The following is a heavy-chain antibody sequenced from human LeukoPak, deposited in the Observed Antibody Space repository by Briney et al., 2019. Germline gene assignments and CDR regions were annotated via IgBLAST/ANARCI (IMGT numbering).Heavy chain of an antibody. Sequence: GGSLRLSCAASGFTFSTYALNWVRQAPGKGLEWVSVISESGGDTYYADSVKGRFTISRDNSKNTLYLQTSSLRAEDTAVYYCAKVGWDRSSLTDFDYWGQGTLVTVSS. D-gene: IGHD3-22*01. J-gene: IGHJ4*02. CDR3: AKVGWDRSSLTDFDY. CDR1: GFTFSTYA. CDR2: ISESGGDT. V-gene: IGHV3-23*01.